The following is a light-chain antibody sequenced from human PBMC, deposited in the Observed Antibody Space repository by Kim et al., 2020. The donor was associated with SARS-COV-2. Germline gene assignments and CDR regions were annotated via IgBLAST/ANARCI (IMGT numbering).Light chain of an antibody. J-gene: IGKJ1*01. CDR1: QSVSSY. Sequence: PGERATLSCRASQSVSSYLAWYQQKPGQAPRLLIYDASNRATGIPARFSGSGSGTDFTLTISSLGPEDFAVYYCQQRSNWPPKWTFGQGTKVDIK. V-gene: IGKV3-11*01. CDR3: QQRSNWPPKWT. CDR2: DAS.